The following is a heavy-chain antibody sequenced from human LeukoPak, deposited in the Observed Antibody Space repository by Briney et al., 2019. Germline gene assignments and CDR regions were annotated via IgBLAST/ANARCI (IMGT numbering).Heavy chain of an antibody. Sequence: GESLKISCKGSGYSFTSYWIGWVRPLPGKGLEWMGIIYPGDSDTRYSPSFQGQVTISADKSISTAYLQWSSLKASDTAMYYCARCRDYYDSSDYDYWGQGTLVTVSS. CDR2: IYPGDSDT. J-gene: IGHJ4*02. CDR1: GYSFTSYW. D-gene: IGHD3-22*01. CDR3: ARCRDYYDSSDYDY. V-gene: IGHV5-51*01.